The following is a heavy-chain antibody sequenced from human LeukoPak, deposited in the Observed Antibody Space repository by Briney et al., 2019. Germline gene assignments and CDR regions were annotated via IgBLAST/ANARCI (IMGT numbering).Heavy chain of an antibody. CDR3: ARHRKSTYYYDSSVYQGAFDI. Sequence: KSSETLSLTCTVSGDSISSYYWSWIRQPPGKGLEWIGYIYYSGSTNYNPSLKSRVTISVDTSRNQFSLKLSSVTAADTAVYYCARHRKSTYYYDSSVYQGAFDIWGQGTMVTVSS. J-gene: IGHJ3*02. CDR1: GDSISSYY. V-gene: IGHV4-59*08. D-gene: IGHD3-22*01. CDR2: IYYSGST.